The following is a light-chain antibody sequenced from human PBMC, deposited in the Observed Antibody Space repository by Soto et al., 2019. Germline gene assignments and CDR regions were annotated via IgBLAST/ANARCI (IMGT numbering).Light chain of an antibody. CDR3: QQRSNWPSIT. V-gene: IGKV3-11*01. J-gene: IGKJ5*01. Sequence: EIELTQSPSTLSLSPGERATLSCRASQSVSSYLAWYQQKPGQAPRLLIYDASNKATGIPARFSGSGSGTEYTLTISSLEPEDFVVYYCQQRSNWPSITFGQGTRLEIK. CDR1: QSVSSY. CDR2: DAS.